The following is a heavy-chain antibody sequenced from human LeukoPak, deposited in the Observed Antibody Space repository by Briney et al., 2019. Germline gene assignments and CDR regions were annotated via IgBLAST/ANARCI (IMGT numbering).Heavy chain of an antibody. CDR1: GFTFSSFA. J-gene: IGHJ4*02. Sequence: GGSLRLSCAVSGFTFSSFAMHWVRQAPGKGLEWVAVIWYDGSNKFYADSVKGRFTVSRDNSKNMVYLQMNSLRAEDTGVYYCAKGSTGGSGCHECWGQGTLVTVSS. D-gene: IGHD6-25*01. CDR3: AKGSTGGSGCHEC. CDR2: IWYDGSNK. V-gene: IGHV3-33*06.